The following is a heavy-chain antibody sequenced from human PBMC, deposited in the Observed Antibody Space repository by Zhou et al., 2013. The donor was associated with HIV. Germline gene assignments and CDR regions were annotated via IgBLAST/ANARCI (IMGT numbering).Heavy chain of an antibody. CDR2: INPILNTA. J-gene: IGHJ5*02. Sequence: QAQLVQSGAEVKKPGSSVKVSCKASGGSFRSYSISWVRQAPGQGLEWIGGINPILNTANYAQKFQGRVTITTDESTSTAYVELSSLISADTAVYYCAREGVDVVTARFGWFDPWGQGTLVTVSS. V-gene: IGHV1-69*05. D-gene: IGHD2-2*03. CDR3: AREGVDVVTARFGWFDP. CDR1: GGSFRSYS.